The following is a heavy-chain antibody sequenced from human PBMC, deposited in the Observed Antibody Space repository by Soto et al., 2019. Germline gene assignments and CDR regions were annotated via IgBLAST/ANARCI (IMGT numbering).Heavy chain of an antibody. CDR3: ARHGSY. V-gene: IGHV4-39*01. CDR2: IYFSGST. J-gene: IGHJ4*02. Sequence: SETLSLTCTVSGVSISSSSYYWGWIRQTPGKGLEWIGTIYFSGSTYYNPSLKSRVTISVDRSKNQFSLNPTSVTAADTAVYYCARHGSYWGPGTLVTVSS. CDR1: GVSISSSSYY.